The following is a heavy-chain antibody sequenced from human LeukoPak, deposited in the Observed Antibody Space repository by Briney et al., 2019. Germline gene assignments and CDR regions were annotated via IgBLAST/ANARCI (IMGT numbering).Heavy chain of an antibody. CDR1: GYTFTSYY. Sequence: GASVKVSCKASGYTFTSYYMHWVRQAPGQGLEWMGWIKPSSGSTNYAQKFQGRVTMTRDTSISTAYMELSRLRSDDTAVYYCAREGRLELDAFDIWGQGTMVTVSS. V-gene: IGHV1-2*02. CDR2: IKPSSGST. CDR3: AREGRLELDAFDI. J-gene: IGHJ3*02. D-gene: IGHD1-7*01.